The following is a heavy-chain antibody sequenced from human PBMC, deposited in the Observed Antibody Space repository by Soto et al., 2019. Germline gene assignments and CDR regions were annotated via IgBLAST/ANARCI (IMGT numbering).Heavy chain of an antibody. Sequence: SGPTLVNPTQTLTLTCTFSGFSLSTSGMCVSWIRQPPGKALEWLARIDWDDDKYYSTSLKTRLTISKDTSKNQVVLTMTNMDPVDTATYYCARMVLVAASSYRRITVTTVDYYYYGMDVWGQGTTVTVSS. CDR3: ARMVLVAASSYRRITVTTVDYYYYGMDV. V-gene: IGHV2-70*11. J-gene: IGHJ6*02. CDR2: IDWDDDK. D-gene: IGHD4-17*01. CDR1: GFSLSTSGMC.